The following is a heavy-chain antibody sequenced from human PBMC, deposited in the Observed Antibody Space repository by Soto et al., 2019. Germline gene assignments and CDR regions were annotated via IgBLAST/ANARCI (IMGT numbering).Heavy chain of an antibody. CDR3: ARGEVTYHDILPGYYIGVGVATYFDY. J-gene: IGHJ4*02. V-gene: IGHV4-30-4*01. Sequence: TLSVTCTVSVGSISSGDCYSSWILQPPGKVLACIGYICYIGRTYYNPSLKSLVTISVDTSKHQFSLKRSSVTAADTAVYYCARGEVTYHDILPGYYIGVGVATYFDYSGQGTLVTVSS. D-gene: IGHD3-9*01. CDR2: ICYIGRT. CDR1: VGSISSGDCY.